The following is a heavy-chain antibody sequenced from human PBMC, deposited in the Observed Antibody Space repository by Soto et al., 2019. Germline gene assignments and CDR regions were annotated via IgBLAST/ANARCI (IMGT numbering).Heavy chain of an antibody. D-gene: IGHD3-22*01. V-gene: IGHV1-69*13. CDR1: GGTFSSYA. CDR3: AREARGHYDSSGYYKRPLGY. CDR2: IIPIFGTA. Sequence: SVKVSCKASGGTFSSYAISWVRQAPGQGLDWMGGIIPIFGTANYAQKFQGRVTITADESTSTAYMELSSLRSEDTAVYYCAREARGHYDSSGYYKRPLGYWGQGTLVTVS. J-gene: IGHJ4*02.